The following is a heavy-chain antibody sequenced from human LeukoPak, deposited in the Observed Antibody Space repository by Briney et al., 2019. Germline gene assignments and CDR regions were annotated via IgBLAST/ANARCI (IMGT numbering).Heavy chain of an antibody. D-gene: IGHD2-15*01. CDR2: INYSGST. V-gene: IGHV4-31*03. J-gene: IGHJ4*02. Sequence: SETLSLTCTVSGGSIASAGYYWSWLRQHPGKGLEWIGYINYSGSTYYNPSLKSRVTISGDTSKNQFSLKLSSVTAADTAVYYCARGNSDGKREDYWGPGTLLTVSS. CDR3: ARGNSDGKREDY. CDR1: GGSIASAGYY.